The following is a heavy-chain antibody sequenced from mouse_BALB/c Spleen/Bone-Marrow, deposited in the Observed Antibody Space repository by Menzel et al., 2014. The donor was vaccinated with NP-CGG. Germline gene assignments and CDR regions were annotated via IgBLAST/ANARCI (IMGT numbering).Heavy chain of an antibody. CDR1: EYEFPSHD. CDR3: ARHGDYYGSSLFAY. D-gene: IGHD1-1*01. CDR2: INSDGGST. Sequence: EVKLVESGGGLVQPGESLKLSCESNEYEFPSHDMSWVRKTPEKRLELVAAINSDGGSTYYPDTMERRFIISRDNSKKTLYLKMSSLRSEDTAFYYCARHGDYYGSSLFAYWGQGTLVTVSA. J-gene: IGHJ3*01. V-gene: IGHV5-2*01.